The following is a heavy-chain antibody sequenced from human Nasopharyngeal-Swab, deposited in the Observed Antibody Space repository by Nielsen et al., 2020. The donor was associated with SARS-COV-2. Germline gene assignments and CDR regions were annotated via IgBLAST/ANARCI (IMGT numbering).Heavy chain of an antibody. J-gene: IGHJ3*02. D-gene: IGHD1-26*01. V-gene: IGHV3-23*01. CDR2: ISGGGENT. Sequence: GGSLRLPCAASGFTFSSYAMSWVRQAPGKGLEWVSTISGGGENTHYADSVEGRITISRDNTKNTLFLQMNSLRPEDTAVYYCAKRVGATPTWGFDIWGQGTMVTVSS. CDR1: GFTFSSYA. CDR3: AKRVGATPTWGFDI.